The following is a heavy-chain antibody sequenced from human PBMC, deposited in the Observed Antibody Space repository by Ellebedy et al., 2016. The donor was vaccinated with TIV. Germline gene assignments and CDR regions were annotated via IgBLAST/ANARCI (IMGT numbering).Heavy chain of an antibody. V-gene: IGHV3-30-3*01. CDR2: ISYDGSNK. J-gene: IGHJ4*02. Sequence: GGSLRLSCAASGFTFSSDAMHWVRQAPGKGLEWVAVISYDGSNKYYADSVKGRFTISRDHSKNTLYLQMNSLRVEDTAVYYCARWPSGDAPLDYWGQGTLVTVSS. CDR3: ARWPSGDAPLDY. D-gene: IGHD4-17*01. CDR1: GFTFSSDA.